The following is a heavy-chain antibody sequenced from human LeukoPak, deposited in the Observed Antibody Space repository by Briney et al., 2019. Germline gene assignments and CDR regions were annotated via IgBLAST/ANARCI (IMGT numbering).Heavy chain of an antibody. Sequence: PSETLSLTCAVYGGSFSGYYWSWIRQPPGKGLEWIGEINHSGSTNYNPSLKSRVTISVDTSKNQFSLKLSSVTAADTAVYYCARVLLWFGEFIDAFDIWGQGTMVTVSS. CDR3: ARVLLWFGEFIDAFDI. CDR1: GGSFSGYY. J-gene: IGHJ3*02. D-gene: IGHD3-10*01. CDR2: INHSGST. V-gene: IGHV4-34*01.